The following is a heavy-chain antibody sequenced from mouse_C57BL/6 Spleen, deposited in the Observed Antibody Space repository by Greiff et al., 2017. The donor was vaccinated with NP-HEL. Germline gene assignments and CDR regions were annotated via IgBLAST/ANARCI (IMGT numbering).Heavy chain of an antibody. J-gene: IGHJ3*01. CDR1: GFTFSSYA. Sequence: EVQRVESGEGLVKPGGSLKLSCAASGFTFSSYAMSWVRQTPGERLGWVAYISSGGDYIYYADTVKGRCTSSRDNARNTLYLQMSSLKSEDTAMYYCTRSLRDYVSSWFAYWGQGTLVTVSA. CDR2: ISSGGDYI. V-gene: IGHV5-9-1*02. D-gene: IGHD1-1*02. CDR3: TRSLRDYVSSWFAY.